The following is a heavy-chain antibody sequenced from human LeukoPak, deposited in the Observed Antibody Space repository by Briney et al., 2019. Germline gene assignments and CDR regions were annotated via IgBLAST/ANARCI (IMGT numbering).Heavy chain of an antibody. CDR2: IWYDGSYE. CDR3: ARDGSGLAVRGWFDF. D-gene: IGHD3-10*01. Sequence: GRSLRLSCAASGFTFSSYGMHWVRQAPGKGLEWVAVIWYDGSYEYYADSVKGRLAISRDNDKNTVNLQMNSLRVEDTAVYYCARDGSGLAVRGWFDFWGRGTVVTVSS. CDR1: GFTFSSYG. J-gene: IGHJ5*01. V-gene: IGHV3-33*01.